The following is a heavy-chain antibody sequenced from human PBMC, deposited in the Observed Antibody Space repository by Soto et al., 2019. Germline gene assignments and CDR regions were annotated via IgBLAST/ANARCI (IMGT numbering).Heavy chain of an antibody. CDR1: GFTFSSYA. V-gene: IGHV3-30-3*01. J-gene: IGHJ6*02. CDR2: ISYDGSNK. Sequence: QVQLVESGGGVVQPGRSLRLSCAASGFTFSSYAMHWVRQAPGNGLDLVADISYDGSNKHYADSVKGRFTIARDNSKNTLYLQMNTLRVDDTTVDYCASEGGYGSSTGGSDYYYYGMDVWGQETTVTVSS. D-gene: IGHD2-2*01. CDR3: ASEGGYGSSTGGSDYYYYGMDV.